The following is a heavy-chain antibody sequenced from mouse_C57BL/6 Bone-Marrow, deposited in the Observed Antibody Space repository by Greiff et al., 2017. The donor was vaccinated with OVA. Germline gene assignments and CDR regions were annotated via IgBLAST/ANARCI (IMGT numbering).Heavy chain of an antibody. CDR3: ARRGYGSTFDY. D-gene: IGHD1-1*01. V-gene: IGHV1-20*01. Sequence: EVQLKQSGPELVKPGDSVKISCKASGYSFTGYFMNWVMQSHGKSLEWIGRINPYNGDTFYNQKFKGKATLTVDKSSSTAHMELRSLTSEDSAVYYCARRGYGSTFDYWGQGTTLTVSS. CDR1: GYSFTGYF. J-gene: IGHJ2*01. CDR2: INPYNGDT.